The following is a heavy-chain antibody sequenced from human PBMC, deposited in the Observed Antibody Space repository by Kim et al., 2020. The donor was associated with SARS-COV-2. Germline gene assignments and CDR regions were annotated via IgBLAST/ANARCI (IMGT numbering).Heavy chain of an antibody. D-gene: IGHD2-2*01. V-gene: IGHV1-69*04. Sequence: SVKVSCKASGGTFSSYTISWVRQAPGQGLEWMGRIIPILGIANYAQKFQGRVTITADKSTSTAYMELSSLRSEDTAVYYCARDRSAPLLNVVPAAMSQWGQGTLVTVSS. CDR2: IIPILGIA. CDR3: ARDRSAPLLNVVPAAMSQ. CDR1: GGTFSSYT. J-gene: IGHJ4*02.